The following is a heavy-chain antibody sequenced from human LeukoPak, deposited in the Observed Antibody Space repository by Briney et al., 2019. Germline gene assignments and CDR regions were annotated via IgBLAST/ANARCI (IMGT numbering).Heavy chain of an antibody. J-gene: IGHJ4*01. Sequence: GGSLRLSCTASGFTLRNYWMHWVRQVSGKRLVWVSRISGDGSVTNYADSVQGRFTISRDNARNILYLQINNLRSEDTAVYYCARYSSSSGGASYYLDYWGHGTLITVSS. CDR2: ISGDGSVT. V-gene: IGHV3-74*01. D-gene: IGHD6-6*01. CDR3: ARYSSSSGGASYYLDY. CDR1: GFTLRNYW.